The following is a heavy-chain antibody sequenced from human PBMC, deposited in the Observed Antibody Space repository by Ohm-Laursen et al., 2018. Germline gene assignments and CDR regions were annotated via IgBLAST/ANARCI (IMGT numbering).Heavy chain of an antibody. CDR1: GFTFSSYS. V-gene: IGHV3-21*01. CDR2: ISSSSSYI. J-gene: IGHJ6*02. Sequence: SLRLSCAASGFTFSSYSMNWVRQAPGKGLEWVSSISSSSSYIYYADSVKGRFTISRDNAKNSLYLQMNSLRAEDRAVYYCARDRKNGDSGYGMDVWGHGTTVTVS. CDR3: ARDRKNGDSGYGMDV. D-gene: IGHD4-17*01.